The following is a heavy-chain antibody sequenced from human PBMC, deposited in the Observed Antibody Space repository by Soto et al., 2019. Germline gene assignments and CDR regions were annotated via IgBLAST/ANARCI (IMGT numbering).Heavy chain of an antibody. CDR1: GYTFTGYY. D-gene: IGHD6-6*01. CDR3: ARGDSSLSYYYYGMDV. J-gene: IGHJ6*02. Sequence: SSVKVSCKASGYTFTGYYMHWVRQAPGQGLEWMGWINPNSGGTNYAQKFQGRFTMTRDTSISTAYMELSRLRSDDTAVYYCARGDSSLSYYYYGMDVWGQGTTVTVSS. CDR2: INPNSGGT. V-gene: IGHV1-2*02.